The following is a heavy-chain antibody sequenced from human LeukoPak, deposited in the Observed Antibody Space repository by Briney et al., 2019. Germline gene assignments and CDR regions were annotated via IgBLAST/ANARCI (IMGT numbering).Heavy chain of an antibody. D-gene: IGHD5-24*01. J-gene: IGHJ4*02. V-gene: IGHV3-21*01. CDR1: GFTFSSHS. CDR3: ARERDEGFDY. Sequence: GGSLRLSCAASGFTFSSHSMNWVRQAPGKGLEWVSSFGTRSSSIYYADSVKGRFTISRDNARNSLYLQMNSLKAEDTAVYYCARERDEGFDYWGQGTLVTVSS. CDR2: FGTRSSSI.